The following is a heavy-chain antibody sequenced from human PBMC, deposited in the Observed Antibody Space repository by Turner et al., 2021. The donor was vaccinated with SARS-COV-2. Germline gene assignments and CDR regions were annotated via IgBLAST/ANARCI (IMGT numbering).Heavy chain of an antibody. CDR3: ARHHYYDSSGYYLPPFDY. Sequence: QLQLQESGPGLVKPSETLSLPCTVTGGSISSSSSYWGWIRQPPGKGLEWIGSIYYSGSTYYNPSLKSRVTISVDTSKNQFSLKLSSVTAADTAVYYCARHHYYDSSGYYLPPFDYWGQGTLVTVSS. J-gene: IGHJ4*02. CDR2: IYYSGST. V-gene: IGHV4-39*01. D-gene: IGHD3-22*01. CDR1: GGSISSSSSY.